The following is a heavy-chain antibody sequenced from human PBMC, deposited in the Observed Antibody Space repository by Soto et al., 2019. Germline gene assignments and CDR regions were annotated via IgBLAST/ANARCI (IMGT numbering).Heavy chain of an antibody. CDR2: IKEDGSDK. D-gene: IGHD6-25*01. CDR1: GFTFNTYW. J-gene: IGHJ4*02. Sequence: EVQLVESGGDLVQPGGSLRLSCVASGFTFNTYWMSWVRQAPGKGLEWVANIKEDGSDKYYVDSVKGRFTISRDNAKNLLYLQMHSLGARDTAMYYCARFTRGSSGDYWGQGTLVTVSS. CDR3: ARFTRGSSGDY. V-gene: IGHV3-7*01.